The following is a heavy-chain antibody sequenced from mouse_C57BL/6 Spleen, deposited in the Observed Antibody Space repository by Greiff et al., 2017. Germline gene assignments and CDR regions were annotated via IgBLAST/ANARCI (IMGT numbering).Heavy chain of an antibody. Sequence: QVQLQQSGAELVKPGASVKISCKASGYAFSSYWMNWVKQRPGKGLEWIGQIYPGDGDTNYNGKFKGKATLTADKSSSTAYMQRSSLTSEDSAVYFWARGGVGGGGFAYWGQGTLVTVSA. J-gene: IGHJ3*01. V-gene: IGHV1-80*01. CDR1: GYAFSSYW. CDR3: ARGGVGGGGFAY. CDR2: IYPGDGDT.